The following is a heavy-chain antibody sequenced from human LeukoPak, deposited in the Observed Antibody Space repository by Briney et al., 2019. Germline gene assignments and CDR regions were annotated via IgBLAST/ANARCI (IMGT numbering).Heavy chain of an antibody. Sequence: GGSLSLSCAASGFTFSSYAMSWVRQAPGKGLEWVSAISGSGGSTYYADSVKGRFTISRDNSKNTLYLQMNSLRAEDTAVYYCAKGYSNYSPALYDYWGQGTLVTVSS. CDR1: GFTFSSYA. J-gene: IGHJ4*02. V-gene: IGHV3-23*01. CDR2: ISGSGGST. CDR3: AKGYSNYSPALYDY. D-gene: IGHD4-11*01.